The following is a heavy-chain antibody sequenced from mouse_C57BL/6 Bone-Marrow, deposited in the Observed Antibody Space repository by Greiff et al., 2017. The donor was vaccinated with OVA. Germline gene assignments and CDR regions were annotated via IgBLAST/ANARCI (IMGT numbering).Heavy chain of an antibody. Sequence: EVQLVESGGGLVKPGGSLKLSCAASGFTFSDYGMHWVRQAPEKGLEWVAYISSGSSTIYYADTVKGRFTISRDNAKNTLFLQMTSLRSEDTAMYYCARIYYDYDGDAMDYWGQGTSVTVSS. J-gene: IGHJ4*01. CDR1: GFTFSDYG. CDR2: ISSGSSTI. D-gene: IGHD2-4*01. V-gene: IGHV5-17*01. CDR3: ARIYYDYDGDAMDY.